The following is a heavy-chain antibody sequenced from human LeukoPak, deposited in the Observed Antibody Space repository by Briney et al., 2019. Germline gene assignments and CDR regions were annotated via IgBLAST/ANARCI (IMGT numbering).Heavy chain of an antibody. Sequence: GGSLRLSCAASGFTFSSYSMNWVRQAPGKGLEWVSYISSSSSTIYYADSVKGRFTISRDNAKNSLYLQMNSLRDEDTAVYCCARVYAFRYYYGMDVWGQGTTVTVSS. CDR2: ISSSSSTI. V-gene: IGHV3-48*02. CDR3: ARVYAFRYYYGMDV. J-gene: IGHJ6*02. CDR1: GFTFSSYS. D-gene: IGHD3-16*01.